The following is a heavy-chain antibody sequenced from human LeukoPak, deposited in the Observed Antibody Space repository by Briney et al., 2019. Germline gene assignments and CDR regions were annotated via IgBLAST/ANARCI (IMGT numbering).Heavy chain of an antibody. V-gene: IGHV3-21*01. D-gene: IGHD6-13*01. CDR2: ISSSSSYI. J-gene: IGHJ4*02. Sequence: GGSLRLSCAASGFTFSSYSMNWVRQAPGKGLEWVSSISSSSSYIYYADSVKGRFTISRDNAKNSLYLQMNSLRAEDTAVYYCARRGIGAAAGDYWGQGTLVTVSS. CDR3: ARRGIGAAAGDY. CDR1: GFTFSSYS.